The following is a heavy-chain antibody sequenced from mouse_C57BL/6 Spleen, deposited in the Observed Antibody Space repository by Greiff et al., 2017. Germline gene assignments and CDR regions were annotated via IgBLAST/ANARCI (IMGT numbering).Heavy chain of an antibody. Sequence: VQLVESGAELAKPGASVKLSCKASGYTFTSYWMHWVKQRPGQGLEWIGYINPSSGYTKYNQKFKDKATLTADKSSSTAYMQLSSLTYEDSAVYYCARPPYGNDDAMDYWGQGTSVTVSS. CDR1: GYTFTSYW. D-gene: IGHD2-2*01. CDR3: ARPPYGNDDAMDY. CDR2: INPSSGYT. V-gene: IGHV1-7*01. J-gene: IGHJ4*01.